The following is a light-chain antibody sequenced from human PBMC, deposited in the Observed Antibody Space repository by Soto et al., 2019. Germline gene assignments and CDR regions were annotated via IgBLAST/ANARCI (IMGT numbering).Light chain of an antibody. V-gene: IGKV1-6*01. CDR2: AAS. CDR3: LQLYNFSWT. CDR1: RGIGND. J-gene: IGKJ1*01. Sequence: AIQLTQSPSSLSASVGDRVTISCRASRGIGNDLAWYQQKPGKAPRLLIFAASNLQSGVPSRFGGSGSGTDFTLTISRLQPEDFATYYCLQLYNFSWTFGQGTKV.